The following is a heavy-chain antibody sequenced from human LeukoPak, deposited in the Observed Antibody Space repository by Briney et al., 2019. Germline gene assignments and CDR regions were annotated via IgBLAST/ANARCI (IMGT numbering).Heavy chain of an antibody. Sequence: PGGSLRLSCAASGFTFSSYEMNWVRQAPGKGLEWVASIKEDGSEKYHVDSVKGRFTVSRDNAKNSLYLQMNSLRVEDTAVYYCARDTGYHTFDYWGQGTLVTVSS. CDR2: IKEDGSEK. V-gene: IGHV3-7*05. J-gene: IGHJ4*02. CDR3: ARDTGYHTFDY. D-gene: IGHD5-12*01. CDR1: GFTFSSYE.